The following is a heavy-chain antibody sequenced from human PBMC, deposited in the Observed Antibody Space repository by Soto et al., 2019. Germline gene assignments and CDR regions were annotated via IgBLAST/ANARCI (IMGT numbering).Heavy chain of an antibody. CDR2: ISYDGRVK. J-gene: IGHJ4*02. CDR3: ARDFIVGAPDYFDY. V-gene: IGHV3-30*04. CDR1: GFTFSDYP. Sequence: PGGSLRLSCAAPGFTFSDYPMHWVRKAPGKGLEWVAVISYDGRVKYYVDSVKGRFTISRDDSKNTLYLQMISLRVDDTAVYYCARDFIVGAPDYFDYWGQGT. D-gene: IGHD1-26*01.